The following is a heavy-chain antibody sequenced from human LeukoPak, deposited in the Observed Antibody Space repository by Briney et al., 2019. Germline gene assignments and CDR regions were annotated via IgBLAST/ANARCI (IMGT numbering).Heavy chain of an antibody. CDR1: GFTFSRYS. CDR3: ARGGYYDSSGYYYDTWS. Sequence: GGSLRLSCAASGFTFSRYSMNWVRQTPGKGLEWVSSISSSSTYIYYADSVKGRFTISRDNAKNSLYLQMNSLRAEDTAVYYCARGGYYDSSGYYYDTWSWGQGTLVTVSS. V-gene: IGHV3-21*01. D-gene: IGHD3-22*01. CDR2: ISSSSTYI. J-gene: IGHJ5*02.